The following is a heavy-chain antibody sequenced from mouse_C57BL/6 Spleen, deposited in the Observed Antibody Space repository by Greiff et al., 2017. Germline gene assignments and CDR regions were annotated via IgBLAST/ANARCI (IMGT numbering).Heavy chain of an antibody. Sequence: EVKLMESGAELVRPGASVKLSCTASGFNIKDDYMHWVKQRPEQGLEWIGWIDPENGDTEYASKFQGKATITADTSSNTAYLQLSSLTSEDTAVYYCQFSDYYGSSYGYWGQGTTLTVSS. CDR2: IDPENGDT. V-gene: IGHV14-4*01. CDR3: QFSDYYGSSYGY. CDR1: GFNIKDDY. D-gene: IGHD1-1*01. J-gene: IGHJ2*01.